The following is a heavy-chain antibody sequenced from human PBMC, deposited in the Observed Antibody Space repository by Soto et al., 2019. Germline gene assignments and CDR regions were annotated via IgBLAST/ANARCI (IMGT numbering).Heavy chain of an antibody. CDR1: GFTFSSYG. V-gene: IGHV3-30*03. J-gene: IGHJ4*02. CDR3: ARGLGISSHGPPDY. CDR2: ISYDGSNK. D-gene: IGHD3-10*01. Sequence: GGSLRLSCAASGFTFSSYGMHWVRQAPGKGLEWVAVISYDGSNKYYADSVKGRFTIPRDNSKNTLYLQMDSLRAEDTAVYYCARGLGISSHGPPDYWGQGTLVTVSS.